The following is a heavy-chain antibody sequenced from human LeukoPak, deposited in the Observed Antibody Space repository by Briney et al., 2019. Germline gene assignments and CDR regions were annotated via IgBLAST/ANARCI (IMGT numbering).Heavy chain of an antibody. CDR1: GFTFSSYA. Sequence: GGSLRLSCAASGFTFSSYAMSWVRQAPGKGLEWVSAISGSGGSTYYADSVKGWFTISRDNSKNTLYLQMNSLRAEDTAVYYCAKDPAPSRVAVTTGYFDYWGQGTLVTVSS. J-gene: IGHJ4*02. CDR3: AKDPAPSRVAVTTGYFDY. CDR2: ISGSGGST. D-gene: IGHD4-17*01. V-gene: IGHV3-23*01.